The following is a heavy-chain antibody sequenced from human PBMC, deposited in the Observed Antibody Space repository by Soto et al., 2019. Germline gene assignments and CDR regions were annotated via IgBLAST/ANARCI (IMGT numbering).Heavy chain of an antibody. CDR3: AREYRSSSGRFDN. Sequence: SCGSCGGGFNNYDSIWVRQAPGQGLEWMGGIIPIFGTPTYAQKCQGRVTITADESTSTAYMELSSLRSEDTAVYYCAREYRSSSGRFDNWGQGTLVTVSS. CDR2: IIPIFGTP. CDR1: GGGFNNYD. J-gene: IGHJ4*02. V-gene: IGHV1-69*01. D-gene: IGHD6-6*01.